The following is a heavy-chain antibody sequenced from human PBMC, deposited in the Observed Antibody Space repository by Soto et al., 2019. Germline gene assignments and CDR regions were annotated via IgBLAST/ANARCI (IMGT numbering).Heavy chain of an antibody. Sequence: GGSLRLSCAASGFTFSSYSMNWVRQAPGKGLEWVSSISSSSSYIYYADSVEGRFTISRDNAKNSLYLQMNSLRAEDTAVYYCEREVMAHYYYGMDVWGQGTTVTVSS. J-gene: IGHJ6*02. CDR1: GFTFSSYS. V-gene: IGHV3-21*01. D-gene: IGHD2-21*01. CDR2: ISSSSSYI. CDR3: EREVMAHYYYGMDV.